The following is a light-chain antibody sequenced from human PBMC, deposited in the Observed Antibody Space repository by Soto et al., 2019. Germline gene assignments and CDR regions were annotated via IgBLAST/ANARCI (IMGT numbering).Light chain of an antibody. CDR1: SSNIGSNT. V-gene: IGLV1-44*01. CDR2: FNN. CDR3: AAWDDSLNGYV. Sequence: QSVLTQPPSASGTPGQRVTISCSGSSSNIGSNTVNWFQHLPGTAPKLLIYFNNQRPSGVPDRFSGSKSGTSAYLAISGLQSEDEADYYCAAWDDSLNGYVFGTGTKVTVL. J-gene: IGLJ1*01.